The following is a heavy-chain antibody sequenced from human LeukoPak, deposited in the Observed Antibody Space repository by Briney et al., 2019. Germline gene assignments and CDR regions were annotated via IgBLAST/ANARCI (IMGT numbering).Heavy chain of an antibody. V-gene: IGHV1-69*04. CDR1: GGTFSSYA. D-gene: IGHD3-9*01. CDR3: AREDTDYDILTGYWTTGDYEYGMDV. J-gene: IGHJ6*02. Sequence: SVKVSCKASGGTFSSYAIRWVRQAPGQGLEWMGRIIPILGIANYAQKFQGRVTITADKSTSTDYMELSSLRSEDTAVYYCAREDTDYDILTGYWTTGDYEYGMDVWGQGTTVTVSS. CDR2: IIPILGIA.